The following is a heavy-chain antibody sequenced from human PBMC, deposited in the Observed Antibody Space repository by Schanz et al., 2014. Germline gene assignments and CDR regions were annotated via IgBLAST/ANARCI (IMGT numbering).Heavy chain of an antibody. V-gene: IGHV3-48*02. CDR1: GFSFSDYS. Sequence: EVQLVESGGGLVQSGGSLRLSCAASGFSFSDYSMNWVRQAPGKGLEWISYIKISGDVFYTDSVKGRFTISRDNAKSSLYLQMSSLRDEDTAVYYCAKVWGSDYFYPFDYWGQGTLVTVSS. CDR3: AKVWGSDYFYPFDY. D-gene: IGHD3-22*01. J-gene: IGHJ4*02. CDR2: IKISGDV.